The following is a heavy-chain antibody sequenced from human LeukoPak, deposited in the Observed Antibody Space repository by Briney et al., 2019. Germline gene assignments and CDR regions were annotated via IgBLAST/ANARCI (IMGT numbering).Heavy chain of an antibody. CDR3: ARDRGLFNRYSGAFDI. CDR2: ISSSSSYT. J-gene: IGHJ3*02. CDR1: GFTFSDYY. V-gene: IGHV3-11*06. D-gene: IGHD3-10*01. Sequence: GGSLRLSCAASGFTFSDYYMSWIRQAPGKGLEWVSYISSSSSYTNYADSVKGRFTISRDNAKNSLYLQTNSLRAEDTAVYYCARDRGLFNRYSGAFDIWGQGTMVTVSS.